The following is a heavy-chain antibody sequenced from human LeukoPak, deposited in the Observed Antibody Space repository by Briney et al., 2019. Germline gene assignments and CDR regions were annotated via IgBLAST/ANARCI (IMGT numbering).Heavy chain of an antibody. J-gene: IGHJ4*02. D-gene: IGHD2-2*01. CDR1: GFTVSSSF. Sequence: GGSLRLSCAASGFTVSSSFIYWVRRAPGKGLEWVSFIHRDDKTYYADSVRGRFTMSRDSSKNTLYLQMNSLGADDTAVYYCAREVISTPSYFDYWGQGILVTVSS. V-gene: IGHV3-53*01. CDR2: IHRDDKT. CDR3: AREVISTPSYFDY.